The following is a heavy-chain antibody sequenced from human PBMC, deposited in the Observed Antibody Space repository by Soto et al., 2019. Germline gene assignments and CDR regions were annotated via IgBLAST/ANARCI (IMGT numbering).Heavy chain of an antibody. J-gene: IGHJ4*02. CDR1: GFFFGSSA. CDR2: ISGSGGNP. D-gene: IGHD3-3*01. Sequence: EVQLLESGGGLVHPGGSLRLSCAASGFFFGSSAMNWVRQAPGKGLEWVSGISGSGGNPNYADSVKGRFTISRDSAKDRLFVQMRGLRAEDTAVYYCVSSLNYDFWRDGGRHFYFDYWGRGILATVSS. CDR3: VSSLNYDFWRDGGRHFYFDY. V-gene: IGHV3-23*01.